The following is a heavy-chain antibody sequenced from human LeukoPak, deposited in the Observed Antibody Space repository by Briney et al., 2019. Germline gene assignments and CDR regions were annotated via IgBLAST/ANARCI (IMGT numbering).Heavy chain of an antibody. CDR2: IYSGGSI. V-gene: IGHV3-66*01. D-gene: IGHD6-19*01. Sequence: GGSLRLSCAASGFTVSSNYMSWVRQAPGKGLEWVSVIYSGGSIYYADSVKGRFTISRDNSKNTLYLQMNSLRAEDTAVYYCARVGAVAGTGPFGYWGQGTLVTVSS. CDR1: GFTVSSNY. CDR3: ARVGAVAGTGPFGY. J-gene: IGHJ4*02.